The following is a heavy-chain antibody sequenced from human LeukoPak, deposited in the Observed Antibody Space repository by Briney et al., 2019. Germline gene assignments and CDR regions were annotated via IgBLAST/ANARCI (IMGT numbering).Heavy chain of an antibody. D-gene: IGHD3-22*01. J-gene: IGHJ4*02. Sequence: GGSLRLSCAASGFTFSSYWMSWVRQAPGKGLEWVANIKQDGSEKYYVDSVKGRFTISRDNAKNSLYLQMNSLRVEDTALYYCARVGATYYYDSSGYKFDYWGQGTLVTVSS. CDR2: IKQDGSEK. CDR1: GFTFSSYW. V-gene: IGHV3-7*03. CDR3: ARVGATYYYDSSGYKFDY.